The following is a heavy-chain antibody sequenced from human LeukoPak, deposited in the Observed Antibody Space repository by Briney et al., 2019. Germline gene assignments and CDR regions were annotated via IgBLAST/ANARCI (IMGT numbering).Heavy chain of an antibody. J-gene: IGHJ4*02. V-gene: IGHV3-11*04. Sequence: GGSLRLSCAASGFTFSDYYMSWIRQAPGKGLEWVSYISSSGSTIYYADSVKGRFTISRDNAKNSLYLQMNSLRAEDTAVYYCARDHALYYYGSGSYYNVFLDYWGQGTLVTVS. CDR2: ISSSGSTI. D-gene: IGHD3-10*01. CDR3: ARDHALYYYGSGSYYNVFLDY. CDR1: GFTFSDYY.